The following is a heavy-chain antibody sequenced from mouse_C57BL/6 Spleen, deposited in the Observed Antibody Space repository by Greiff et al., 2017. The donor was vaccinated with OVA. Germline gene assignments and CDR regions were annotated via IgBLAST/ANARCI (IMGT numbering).Heavy chain of an antibody. Sequence: EVHLVESGGDLVKPGGSLKLSCAASGFTFSSYGMSWVRQTPDKRLEWVATISSGGSYTYYPDSVKGRFTISRDNAKNTLYLQMSSLKSEDTAMYYCARHGGYSNYVYFDVWGTGTTVTVSS. CDR1: GFTFSSYG. CDR2: ISSGGSYT. V-gene: IGHV5-6*01. D-gene: IGHD2-5*01. CDR3: ARHGGYSNYVYFDV. J-gene: IGHJ1*03.